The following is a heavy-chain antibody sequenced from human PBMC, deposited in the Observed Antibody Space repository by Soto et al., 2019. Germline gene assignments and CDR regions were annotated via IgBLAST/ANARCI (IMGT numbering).Heavy chain of an antibody. CDR1: GFTFDDYS. Sequence: GGSLRLSCAASGFTFDDYSMHWVRQAPGKGLEWVSLISWDGRSTYYADSVKGRFTVSRDNSKNSLYLQMNSLTTEDTAFYYCGKDGAITDYTYLDYWGQGALVTVSS. V-gene: IGHV3-43*01. CDR3: GKDGAITDYTYLDY. D-gene: IGHD1-26*01. CDR2: ISWDGRST. J-gene: IGHJ4*02.